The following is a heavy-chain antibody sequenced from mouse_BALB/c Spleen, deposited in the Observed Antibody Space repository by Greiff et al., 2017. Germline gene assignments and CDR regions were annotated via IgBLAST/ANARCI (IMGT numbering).Heavy chain of an antibody. V-gene: IGHV1S81*02. Sequence: QVQLQQSGAELAKPGASVKLSCKASGYTFTSYYMYWVTQRPGQGLEWIGEINPSNGGTNFNEKFKSKATLPVDKSSSTAYLQLSSLTSEDSAVYYCTRPRQLGPAWFAYWGQGTLVTVSA. CDR3: TRPRQLGPAWFAY. CDR2: INPSNGGT. CDR1: GYTFTSYY. D-gene: IGHD3-2*01. J-gene: IGHJ3*01.